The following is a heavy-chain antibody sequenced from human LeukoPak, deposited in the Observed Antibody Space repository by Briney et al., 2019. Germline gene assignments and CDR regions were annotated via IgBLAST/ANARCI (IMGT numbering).Heavy chain of an antibody. J-gene: IGHJ4*02. V-gene: IGHV1-69*06. CDR2: IIPIFGTA. CDR1: GYTFTSYA. Sequence: SVKVSCKASGYTFTSYAISWVRQAPGQGLEWMGGIIPIFGTANYAQKFQGRVTITADKSTSTAYMELSSLRSEDTAVYYCAREEVAATPNAFDYWGQGTLVTVSS. D-gene: IGHD2-15*01. CDR3: AREEVAATPNAFDY.